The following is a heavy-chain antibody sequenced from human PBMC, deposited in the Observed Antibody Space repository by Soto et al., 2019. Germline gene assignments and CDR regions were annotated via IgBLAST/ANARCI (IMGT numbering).Heavy chain of an antibody. CDR1: GFTFSDYS. Sequence: GGSLRLSCVASGFTFSDYSMVWVRQAPGKGLEWVSYIFVTSTTIYYADSVKGRFTVSRDNTQNSLFLLLNSLRAEDTASYYCARDRDWAFDDWGQGTLVTVAS. J-gene: IGHJ4*02. D-gene: IGHD3-9*01. V-gene: IGHV3-48*04. CDR2: IFVTSTTI. CDR3: ARDRDWAFDD.